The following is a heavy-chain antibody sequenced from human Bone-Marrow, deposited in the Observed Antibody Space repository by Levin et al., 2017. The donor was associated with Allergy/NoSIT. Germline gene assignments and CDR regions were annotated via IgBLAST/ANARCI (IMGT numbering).Heavy chain of an antibody. J-gene: IGHJ6*02. CDR3: VKGDYDYGDHVYYNGMDV. V-gene: IGHV3-9*01. Sequence: GGSLRLSCAASGFTFENFVMHWVRQSPGRGLEWVSGISSNTGTIGYGESVKGRFSISRDNARKSLYLQMNSLRAEDTALYYCVKGDYDYGDHVYYNGMDVWGQGTTVTVSS. CDR2: ISSNTGTI. D-gene: IGHD4-17*01. CDR1: GFTFENFV.